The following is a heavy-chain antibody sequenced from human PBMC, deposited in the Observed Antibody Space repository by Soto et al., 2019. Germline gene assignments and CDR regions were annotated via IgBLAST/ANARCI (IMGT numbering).Heavy chain of an antibody. J-gene: IGHJ6*02. CDR1: GGTFSSYA. CDR2: IIPIFGTA. Sequence: QVQLVQSGAEVKKPGSSVKVSCKASGGTFSSYAISWVRQAPGQGLEWMGGIIPIFGTANYAQKFQGRVTITADESTSTAYMGLSSMRSEDTAVYYCARGSEYYYGSGSDYYYYGMDVWGQGTTVTVSS. V-gene: IGHV1-69*01. D-gene: IGHD3-10*01. CDR3: ARGSEYYYGSGSDYYYYGMDV.